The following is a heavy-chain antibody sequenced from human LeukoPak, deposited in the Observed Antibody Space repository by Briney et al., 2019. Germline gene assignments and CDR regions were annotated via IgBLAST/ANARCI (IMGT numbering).Heavy chain of an antibody. CDR1: GLTFSDYY. Sequence: GGSLRLSCAASGLTFSDYYMTWIRQAPGKGLEWVSSISGSGTTTYSADSVRGRFTVSRDNAKNSVFLYTNSLRAEDTAVYYCAIQITMIVVVPYFDYWGQGTLVTVSS. V-gene: IGHV3-11*04. J-gene: IGHJ4*02. D-gene: IGHD3-22*01. CDR3: AIQITMIVVVPYFDY. CDR2: ISGSGTTT.